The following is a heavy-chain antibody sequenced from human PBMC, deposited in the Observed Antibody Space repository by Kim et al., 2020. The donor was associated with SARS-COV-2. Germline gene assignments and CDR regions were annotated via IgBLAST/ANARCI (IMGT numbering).Heavy chain of an antibody. V-gene: IGHV3-23*01. J-gene: IGHJ6*02. Sequence: GGSLRLSCAASGFTFSSYAMSWVRQAPGKGLEWVSAISGSGGSTYYADSVKGRFTISRDNSKNTLYLQMNSLRAEDMAVYYCAKFVGSGSYFYYYGMDVWGQGTTVTVSS. CDR3: AKFVGSGSYFYYYGMDV. CDR2: ISGSGGST. CDR1: GFTFSSYA. D-gene: IGHD3-10*01.